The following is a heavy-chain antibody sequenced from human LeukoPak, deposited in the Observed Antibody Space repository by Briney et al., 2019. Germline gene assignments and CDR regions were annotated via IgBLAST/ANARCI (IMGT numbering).Heavy chain of an antibody. CDR2: INYSGGT. Sequence: PSETLSLTCTVSGGSISSYYWSWIRQPPGKGLEWIRYINYSGGTSYNPSLKSRVTISVDTSKNQFSLKLSSVTAADTAIYYCARDGASSSSWYAFHIWGQGTMVTVSS. J-gene: IGHJ3*02. CDR3: ARDGASSSSWYAFHI. V-gene: IGHV4-59*01. CDR1: GGSISSYY. D-gene: IGHD6-13*01.